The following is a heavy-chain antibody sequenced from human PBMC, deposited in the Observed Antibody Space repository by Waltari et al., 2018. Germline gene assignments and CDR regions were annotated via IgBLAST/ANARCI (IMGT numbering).Heavy chain of an antibody. J-gene: IGHJ5*02. CDR3: ARDSSSSWFGGWFDP. CDR1: GGSISSYY. D-gene: IGHD6-13*01. Sequence: QVQLQESGPGLVKPSETLSLTCTVSGGSISSYYWSWIRQPPGKGLEWIGYIYYSGRTHYNPSLKSRVTISVDTSNNQFSLKLSSVTAADTAVYYCARDSSSSWFGGWFDPWGQGTLVTVSS. CDR2: IYYSGRT. V-gene: IGHV4-59*01.